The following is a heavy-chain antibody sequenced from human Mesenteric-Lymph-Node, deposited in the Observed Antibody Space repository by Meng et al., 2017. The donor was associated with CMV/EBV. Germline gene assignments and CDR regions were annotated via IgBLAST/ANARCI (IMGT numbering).Heavy chain of an antibody. Sequence: GESLKISCAASGFTVSSNYMSWVRQAPGKGLEWVSVIYSGGSTYYADSVKGRFTISRDNSKNTLYLQMNSLRAEDTAVYYCTIFGVALDAFDIWGQGTMVTVSS. J-gene: IGHJ3*02. D-gene: IGHD3-3*01. CDR3: TIFGVALDAFDI. CDR2: IYSGGST. V-gene: IGHV3-53*01. CDR1: GFTVSSNY.